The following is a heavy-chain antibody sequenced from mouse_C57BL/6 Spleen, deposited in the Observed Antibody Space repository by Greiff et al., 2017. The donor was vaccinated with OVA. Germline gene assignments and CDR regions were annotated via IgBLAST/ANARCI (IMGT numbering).Heavy chain of an antibody. CDR1: GYTFTSYG. V-gene: IGHV1-81*01. CDR2: IYPRSGNT. Sequence: QVQLQQSGAELARPGASVKLSCKASGYTFTSYGISWVKQRTGQGLEWIGEIYPRSGNTYYNEKFKGKATLTADKSSSTAYMELRSLTSEDSAVYFCARRDNPFAYWGQGTLVTVSA. CDR3: ARRDNPFAY. J-gene: IGHJ3*01. D-gene: IGHD1-3*01.